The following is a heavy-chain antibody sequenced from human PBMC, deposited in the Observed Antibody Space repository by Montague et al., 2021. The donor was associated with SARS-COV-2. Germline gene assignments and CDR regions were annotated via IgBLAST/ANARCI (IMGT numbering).Heavy chain of an antibody. CDR1: GFTFRSYT. J-gene: IGHJ4*02. CDR2: ISSSSSI. V-gene: IGHV3-21*01. D-gene: IGHD2-15*01. CDR3: VRGGACSGGKCNGGARD. Sequence: SLRLSCGAYGFTFRSYTMNWVRQSPGMGLEWVSFISSSSSIYYAXSLXGRFTISRDNAKNSLYLQMNSLRVEDTAVYYCVRGGACSGGKCNGGARDWGQGTLVTVSS.